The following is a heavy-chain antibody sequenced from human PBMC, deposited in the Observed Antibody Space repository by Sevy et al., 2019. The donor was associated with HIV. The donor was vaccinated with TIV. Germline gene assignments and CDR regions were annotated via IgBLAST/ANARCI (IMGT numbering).Heavy chain of an antibody. CDR3: AAAAGTDVLGYHFGS. CDR2: MYHRGTT. CDR1: GDSISSSHW. V-gene: IGHV4-4*02. J-gene: IGHJ4*02. Sequence: SETLSLTCSVSGDSISSSHWWSWVRQTPGKGLEWIGDMYHRGTTNYNPSLKSRVIISVDKSKNQFSLKLTSVTAADTAVYYCAAAAGTDVLGYHFGSWGQGTQVTVSS. D-gene: IGHD6-25*01.